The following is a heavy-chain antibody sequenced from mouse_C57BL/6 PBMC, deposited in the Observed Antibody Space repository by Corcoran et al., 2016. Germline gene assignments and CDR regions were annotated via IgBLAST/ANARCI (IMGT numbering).Heavy chain of an antibody. D-gene: IGHD1-1*01. J-gene: IGHJ4*01. Sequence: EVQLQQSGPVLVKPGASVKMSCKASGYTFTDYYMNWVKQSHGKSLEWIGVINPYNGGTSYNQKFKGKATLTVDKSSSTAYMELNSLTSEDSAVYYCARSLYGNYAMDYWGQGTSVTVSS. V-gene: IGHV1-19*01. CDR1: GYTFTDYY. CDR2: INPYNGGT. CDR3: ARSLYGNYAMDY.